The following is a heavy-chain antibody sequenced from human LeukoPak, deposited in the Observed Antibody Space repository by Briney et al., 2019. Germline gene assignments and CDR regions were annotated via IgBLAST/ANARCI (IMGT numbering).Heavy chain of an antibody. V-gene: IGHV3-30-3*01. CDR3: ARDRSGGIDY. D-gene: IGHD3-16*01. CDR2: ISYDGSNK. Sequence: PGRSLRLSCAASGFTFSSYAMHWVRQAPGKGLEWVAVISYDGSNKYYADSVKGRFTISRDSSKNTLYLQMNSLRAEDTAVYYCARDRSGGIDYWGQGTLVTVSS. CDR1: GFTFSSYA. J-gene: IGHJ4*02.